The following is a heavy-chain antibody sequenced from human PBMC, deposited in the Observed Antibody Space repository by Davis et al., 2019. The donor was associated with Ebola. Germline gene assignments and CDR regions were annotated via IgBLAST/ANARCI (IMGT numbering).Heavy chain of an antibody. J-gene: IGHJ4*02. D-gene: IGHD2-2*01. V-gene: IGHV1-8*02. CDR3: ARGPESCRSFSCPYHFDS. Sequence: ASVKVSCKASGYTFTGYYMHWVRQAPGQGLEWMGWINPNSGNTGYAQKFQGRVTMTRNTSISTAYMELSSLRSEDTAVYYCARGPESCRSFSCPYHFDSWGQGTLVAVSS. CDR2: INPNSGNT. CDR1: GYTFTGYY.